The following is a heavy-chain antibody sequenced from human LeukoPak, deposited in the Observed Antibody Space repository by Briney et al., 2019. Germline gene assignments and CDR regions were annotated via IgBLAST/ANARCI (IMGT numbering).Heavy chain of an antibody. CDR2: IYYNGNT. D-gene: IGHD3-10*01. J-gene: IGHJ4*02. CDR1: GGSISSSSYY. CDR3: ARPCGSGSYCPVDY. V-gene: IGHV4-39*01. Sequence: SETLSLTCTVSGGSISSSSYYWGWIRQPPGKGLEWIGNIYYNGNTYYNPSLKSRVTISVDTSKNQFSLKLRSVTAADTAVYYCARPCGSGSYCPVDYWGPGTLVTVSS.